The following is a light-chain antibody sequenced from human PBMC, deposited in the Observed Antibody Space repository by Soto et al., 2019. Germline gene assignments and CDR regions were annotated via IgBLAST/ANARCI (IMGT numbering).Light chain of an antibody. J-gene: IGKJ1*01. CDR1: QTINTW. CDR2: KAS. Sequence: DMQVTQAPPTLSEHVGDRVTITFRASQTINTWMAWYQQKPGKAPKLLIYKASTLKSGVPSRFSGSGSGTEFTLTISSLQPDDFATYYCQHYNSYSEAFGQGTKVDIK. CDR3: QHYNSYSEA. V-gene: IGKV1-5*03.